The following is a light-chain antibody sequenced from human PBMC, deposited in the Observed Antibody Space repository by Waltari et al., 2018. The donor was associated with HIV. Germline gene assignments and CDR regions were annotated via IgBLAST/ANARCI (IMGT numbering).Light chain of an antibody. CDR2: DVT. CDR3: CSYGGSQNLL. V-gene: IGLV2-23*02. CDR1: SNDVGHYNL. Sequence: SALTQPASVSGSPGRSITNSCPGTSNDVGHYNLLSWYQQNPSKAPQLMIYDVTKGPSGVSNRLAGSTSGNTASLTISGLQADDEADYFCCSYGGSQNLLFGGGTKLTVL. J-gene: IGLJ3*02.